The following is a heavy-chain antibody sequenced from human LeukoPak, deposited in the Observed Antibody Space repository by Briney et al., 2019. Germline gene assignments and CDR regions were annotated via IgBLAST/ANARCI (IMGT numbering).Heavy chain of an antibody. CDR3: ARGHLQAPVHSTRWYRASNWFDP. CDR2: MNPNSGNI. Sequence: ASVKVSCKASGYTFTSYDINWVRQATGQGLEWMGWMNPNSGNIGYAQNFQGRVTITRDTSISTVYMELSSLRSEDTAVYYCARGHLQAPVHSTRWYRASNWFDPWGQGTLVTVSS. J-gene: IGHJ5*02. CDR1: GYTFTSYD. D-gene: IGHD6-13*01. V-gene: IGHV1-8*03.